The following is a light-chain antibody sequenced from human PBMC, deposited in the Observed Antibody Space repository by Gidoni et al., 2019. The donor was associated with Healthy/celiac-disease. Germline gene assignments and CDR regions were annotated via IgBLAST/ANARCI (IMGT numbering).Light chain of an antibody. V-gene: IGKV1-39*01. CDR1: QSISSY. CDR2: AAA. CDR3: QQSYSTPGT. Sequence: GDRVTITCRASQSISSYLNWYQQKPGKATKLLIYAAASLQSGVPSRFSVSGSGTDFTLTISSLQLEDFATYYCQQSYSTPGTCGGGTKVEIK. J-gene: IGKJ4*02.